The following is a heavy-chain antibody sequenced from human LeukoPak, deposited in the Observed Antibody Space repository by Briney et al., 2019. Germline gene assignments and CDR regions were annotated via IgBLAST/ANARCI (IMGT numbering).Heavy chain of an antibody. V-gene: IGHV4-34*01. Sequence: SETLSLTCAVYGGSFIGYYWRWLPQPPWKGLEWIGEINHSGSTNYNPSLKSRVTISVDTSKNQFSLKLSSVTAADTAVYYCARGGDLTYSSSSGGFDYWGQGNLVTVSS. D-gene: IGHD6-6*01. CDR1: GGSFIGYY. CDR2: INHSGST. CDR3: ARGGDLTYSSSSGGFDY. J-gene: IGHJ4*02.